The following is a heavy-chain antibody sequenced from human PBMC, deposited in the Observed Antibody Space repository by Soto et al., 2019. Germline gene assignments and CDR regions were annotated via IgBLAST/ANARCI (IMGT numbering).Heavy chain of an antibody. J-gene: IGHJ4*02. D-gene: IGHD2-15*01. CDR1: GGSISSSNW. Sequence: SETLSLTCAVSGGSISSSNWWSWVRQPPGKGLEWIGEIYHSGSTNYNPSLKSRVTISVDTSKNQFSLKLSSVTAADTAVYYCATGVGYCSGGSCYPIWYSWGQGTLVTVSS. V-gene: IGHV4-4*02. CDR2: IYHSGST. CDR3: ATGVGYCSGGSCYPIWYS.